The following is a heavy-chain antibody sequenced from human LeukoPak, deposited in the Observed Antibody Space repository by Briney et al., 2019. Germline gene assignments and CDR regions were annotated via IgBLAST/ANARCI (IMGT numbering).Heavy chain of an antibody. Sequence: GASVKVSCRASGYTFTSYGISWVRQAPGQGLEWMGWISAYSGNTYYAQNLQGRVTMTTDTSTSTAYMELTSLRSDDTAVYYCARGQITFGGVVVIPGIAPFDYWGQGTLVTVSS. CDR1: GYTFTSYG. D-gene: IGHD3-16*02. V-gene: IGHV1-18*01. J-gene: IGHJ4*02. CDR3: ARGQITFGGVVVIPGIAPFDY. CDR2: ISAYSGNT.